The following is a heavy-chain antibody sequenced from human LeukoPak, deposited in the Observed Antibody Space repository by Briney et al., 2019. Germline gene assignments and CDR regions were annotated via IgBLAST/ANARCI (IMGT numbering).Heavy chain of an antibody. CDR1: GFTFSSYA. J-gene: IGHJ4*02. V-gene: IGHV3-23*01. CDR3: AKDFSSGYYYFDY. Sequence: GGSLRLSCAASGFTFSSYAMSWVRQAPGKGLEWVSAISGGGGSTYYADSVKGRFTISRDNSKNTLYLQMDSLRAEDTAVYYCAKDFSSGYYYFDYWGQGTLVTVSS. D-gene: IGHD3-22*01. CDR2: ISGGGGST.